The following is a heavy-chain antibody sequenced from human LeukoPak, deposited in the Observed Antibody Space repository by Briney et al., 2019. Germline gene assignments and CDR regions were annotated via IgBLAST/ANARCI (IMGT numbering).Heavy chain of an antibody. CDR3: ARDRRQLPEFQCWFDP. D-gene: IGHD2-2*01. J-gene: IGHJ5*02. CDR2: ISAYNGNT. V-gene: IGHV1-18*01. CDR1: GYTFTSYG. Sequence: ASVKVSCKASGYTFTSYGISWVRQAPGQGLEWMGWISAYNGNTNYAQKLQGRVTMTTDTSTSTAYMELRSLRSDDTAVYYCARDRRQLPEFQCWFDPWGQGTLVTVSS.